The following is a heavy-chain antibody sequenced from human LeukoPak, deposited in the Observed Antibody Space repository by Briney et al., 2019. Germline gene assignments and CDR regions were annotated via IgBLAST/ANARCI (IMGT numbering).Heavy chain of an antibody. Sequence: ASVKVSCKTSGYIFNTYGISWVRQAPGQGLEWMAWIRGNNDNTKYAQKFQGRVTLTTDSSTSTACMELRGLTSDDMAVYYCVRDSAYSPDYWGQGSLVTVSP. CDR2: IRGNNDNT. D-gene: IGHD5-12*01. J-gene: IGHJ4*02. CDR1: GYIFNTYG. V-gene: IGHV1-18*03. CDR3: VRDSAYSPDY.